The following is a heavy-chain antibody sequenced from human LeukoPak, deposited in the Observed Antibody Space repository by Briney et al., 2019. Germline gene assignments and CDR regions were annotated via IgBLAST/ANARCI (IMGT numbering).Heavy chain of an antibody. CDR2: IYPGDSDT. Sequence: GESLQIPCKGSGYSFTTFWIGWVRQMPGKGLEWMGIIYPGDSDTTYSPSFQGQVTISADKSISTAYLQWSSLKASDTAMYCCARRVGATHPFDYWGQGALVTVSS. D-gene: IGHD1-26*01. V-gene: IGHV5-51*01. CDR3: ARRVGATHPFDY. CDR1: GYSFTTFW. J-gene: IGHJ4*02.